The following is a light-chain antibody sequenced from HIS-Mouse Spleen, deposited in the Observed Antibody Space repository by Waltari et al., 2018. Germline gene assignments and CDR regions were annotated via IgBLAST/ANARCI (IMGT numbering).Light chain of an antibody. CDR1: ALPKQY. Sequence: SYELTQPPSVSVSPGQTARITCSGDALPKQYAYWYQQKPGQAPVLGIYKDSERPSGIPERFPGSSSRTTVTLTSSGVQAEDEADYYCQSADSSGTYVVFGGGTKLTVL. CDR2: KDS. V-gene: IGLV3-25*03. CDR3: QSADSSGTYVV. J-gene: IGLJ2*01.